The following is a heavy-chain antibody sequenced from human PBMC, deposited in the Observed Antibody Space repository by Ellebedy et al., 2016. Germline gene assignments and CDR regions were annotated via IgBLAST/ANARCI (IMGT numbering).Heavy chain of an antibody. Sequence: ASVKVSCXASRYTFTSSRIAWVRQAPGQGLEWMGWINSYNGDTNYAQKLQGRVTVTTDTSTNTAYMELRSLRSDDTAVYYCARGNHYYDSTGYHDWGQGTLVTVSS. V-gene: IGHV1-18*01. J-gene: IGHJ4*02. CDR3: ARGNHYYDSTGYHD. CDR2: INSYNGDT. D-gene: IGHD3-22*01. CDR1: RYTFTSSR.